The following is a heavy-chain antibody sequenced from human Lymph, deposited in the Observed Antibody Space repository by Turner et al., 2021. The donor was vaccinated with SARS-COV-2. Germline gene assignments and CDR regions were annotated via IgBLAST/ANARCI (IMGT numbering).Heavy chain of an antibody. V-gene: IGHV1-69*01. Sequence: QVQLVQSGAEVKKPGSSVKVSCKASGGTFSSYAISWVRQAPGQGLEWMGGIIPIFGTANYAQKFQDGVTITADESTSPAYMELSSLRYEDTAVYYCARDTAVAGTLGAFDIWGQGTMVTVSS. J-gene: IGHJ3*02. CDR1: GGTFSSYA. CDR3: ARDTAVAGTLGAFDI. CDR2: IIPIFGTA. D-gene: IGHD6-19*01.